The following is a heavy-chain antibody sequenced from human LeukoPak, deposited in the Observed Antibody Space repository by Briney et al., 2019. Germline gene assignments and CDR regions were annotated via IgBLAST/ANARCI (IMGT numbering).Heavy chain of an antibody. CDR1: GYTFTGYY. Sequence: GASVKVSCKASGYTFTGYYMHWVRQAPGQGLEWMGWINPNSGGTNYAQKLQGRVTMTRETSISTAYMELSRLRSDDTAVYYCAREMRLGKLSKLDYWGQGTLVTVSS. J-gene: IGHJ4*02. CDR3: AREMRLGKLSKLDY. V-gene: IGHV1-2*02. CDR2: INPNSGGT. D-gene: IGHD7-27*01.